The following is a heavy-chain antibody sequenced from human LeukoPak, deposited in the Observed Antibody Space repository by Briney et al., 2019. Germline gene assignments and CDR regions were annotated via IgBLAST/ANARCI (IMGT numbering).Heavy chain of an antibody. CDR2: ISGSGGST. J-gene: IGHJ4*02. CDR3: AGEYYYDSSGYYLRNPGYYFDY. V-gene: IGHV3-23*01. CDR1: GFTFSSYA. D-gene: IGHD3-22*01. Sequence: PGGSLRLSCAASGFTFSSYAMSWVRQAPGKGLEWVSAISGSGGSTYYADSVKGRFTISRDNSKNTLYLQMNSLRAEDTAVYYCAGEYYYDSSGYYLRNPGYYFDYWGQGTLVTVSS.